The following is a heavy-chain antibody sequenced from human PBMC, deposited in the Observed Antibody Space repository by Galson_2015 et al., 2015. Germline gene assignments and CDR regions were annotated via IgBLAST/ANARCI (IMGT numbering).Heavy chain of an antibody. D-gene: IGHD5-24*01. V-gene: IGHV3-30*18. CDR2: ISYDGGDR. CDR1: GFTFSSYG. Sequence: SLRLSCAASGFTFSSYGMHWVRQAPGKGLEWVAVISYDGGDRHYADSVKGRFTISRDNSKNTLYLRMNSLRAEDTAVYYCAKSRLTDGSVAPGIAPYYYYYGIDVWGQGTTVTVSS. CDR3: AKSRLTDGSVAPGIAPYYYYYGIDV. J-gene: IGHJ6*02.